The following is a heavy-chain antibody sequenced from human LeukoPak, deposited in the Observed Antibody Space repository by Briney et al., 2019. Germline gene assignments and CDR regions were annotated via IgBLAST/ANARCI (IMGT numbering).Heavy chain of an antibody. D-gene: IGHD2-2*01. CDR3: ARDPPYCSSTSCFQS. CDR2: ISAYNGNT. V-gene: IGHV1-18*01. CDR1: GYTFTSYG. J-gene: IGHJ5*02. Sequence: EASVKVSCKASGYTFTSYGISWVRQAPGQGLEWMGWISAYNGNTNYAQKLQGRVTMTTDTSTSTAYMELRSLRSDDTAVYYCARDPPYCSSTSCFQSWGQGTLVTVSS.